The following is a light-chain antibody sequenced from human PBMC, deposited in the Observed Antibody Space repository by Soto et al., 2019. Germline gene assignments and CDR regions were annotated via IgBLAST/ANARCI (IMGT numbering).Light chain of an antibody. V-gene: IGLV2-11*01. CDR3: CSYAGSYTFV. J-gene: IGLJ1*01. Sequence: QSALTQPRSVSGSPGQSVTISCTGTASDVGGYSYVSWYQQHPGKVPKLIIYDGSKWPSGVPDRFSGSKSGNTASLTISGLQAEDEGDYYCCSYAGSYTFVFGTGTKVTVL. CDR2: DGS. CDR1: ASDVGGYSY.